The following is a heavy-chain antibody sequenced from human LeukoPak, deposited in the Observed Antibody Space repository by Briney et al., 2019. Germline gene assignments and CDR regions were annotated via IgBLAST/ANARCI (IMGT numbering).Heavy chain of an antibody. D-gene: IGHD3-3*01. CDR2: ITNSGGST. CDR1: GFIFSSYA. J-gene: IGHJ6*02. Sequence: GGSLRLSCAASGFIFSSYAMNWVRQAPGKGLEWVSAITNSGGSTYYADSVKGRFTISRDNSKNTLYLQMNSLRAEDTAVYYCAKDFDFWSGYHGYYYYGMDVWGQGTTVTVSS. V-gene: IGHV3-23*01. CDR3: AKDFDFWSGYHGYYYYGMDV.